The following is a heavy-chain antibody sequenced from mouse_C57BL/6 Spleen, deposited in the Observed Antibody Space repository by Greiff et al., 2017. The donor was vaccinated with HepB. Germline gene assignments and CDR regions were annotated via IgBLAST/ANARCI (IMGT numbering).Heavy chain of an antibody. V-gene: IGHV7-3*01. CDR2: IRNKANGYTT. CDR3: ARYINLGFDY. D-gene: IGHD4-1*01. CDR1: GFTFTDYY. J-gene: IGHJ2*01. Sequence: EVMLVESGGGLVQPGGSLSLSCAASGFTFTDYYMSWVRQPPGKALEWLGFIRNKANGYTTEYSASVKGRFTISRDNSQSILYLQMNALRAEDSATYYCARYINLGFDYWGQGTTLTVSS.